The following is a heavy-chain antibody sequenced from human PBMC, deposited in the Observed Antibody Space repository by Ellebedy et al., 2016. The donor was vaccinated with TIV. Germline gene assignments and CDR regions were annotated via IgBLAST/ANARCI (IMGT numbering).Heavy chain of an antibody. J-gene: IGHJ6*02. CDR1: GFPFSNYS. CDR2: ISSNSTSL. CDR3: ARDRGANLWELLFYYYGMDV. V-gene: IGHV3-21*01. Sequence: GESLKISCAASGFPFSNYSMNWVRQAPGKGLEWVSSISSNSTSLYYADSVKGRFTISRDNAKNALYLQMNSLRAEDTAVYYCARDRGANLWELLFYYYGMDVWGQGTTVTVSS. D-gene: IGHD1-26*01.